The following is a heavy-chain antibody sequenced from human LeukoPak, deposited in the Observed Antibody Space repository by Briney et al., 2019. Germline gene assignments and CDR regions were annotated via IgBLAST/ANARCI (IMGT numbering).Heavy chain of an antibody. J-gene: IGHJ4*02. Sequence: PGGSLRLSCAASGFTFSSYGMHWVRQAPGKGLEWVAVISYDGSNKYYADSVKGRFTISRDNSKNTLYLQMNSLRAEDTAVYYCAKDLVTDVWGQGTLVTVSS. CDR1: GFTFSSYG. V-gene: IGHV3-30*18. CDR3: AKDLVTDV. CDR2: ISYDGSNK. D-gene: IGHD2-21*02.